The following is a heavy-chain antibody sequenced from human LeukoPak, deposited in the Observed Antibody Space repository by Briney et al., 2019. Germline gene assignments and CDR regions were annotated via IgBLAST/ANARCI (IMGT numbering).Heavy chain of an antibody. J-gene: IGHJ6*03. V-gene: IGHV3-23*01. Sequence: GGSLRLSCAASGFTFSSYAVNWVRQAPGRGLEWVSGVSGSGVSTYYADSVKGRFTISRDNAKNSLYLQMNSLRAEDTAVYYCARDPYSGSYGNYYYYFMDVWGKGTTVTISS. CDR3: ARDPYSGSYGNYYYYFMDV. CDR1: GFTFSSYA. D-gene: IGHD1-26*01. CDR2: VSGSGVST.